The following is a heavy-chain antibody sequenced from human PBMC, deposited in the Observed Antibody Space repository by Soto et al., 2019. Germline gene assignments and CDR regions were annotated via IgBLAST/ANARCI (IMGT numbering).Heavy chain of an antibody. CDR2: INPASGST. V-gene: IGHV1-46*01. D-gene: IGHD6-13*01. CDR3: ARDLAAGEH. Sequence: QVQLVQSGAEVKKPGASVKVSCRTSGYTFTHYYIHWVRQAPGQGLEWLGIINPASGSTNYAQDFPGRVTLTMDTSTTTVYMELSGLRAEDTAIFYGARDLAAGEHWGQGTLVTVSP. J-gene: IGHJ4*02. CDR1: GYTFTHYY.